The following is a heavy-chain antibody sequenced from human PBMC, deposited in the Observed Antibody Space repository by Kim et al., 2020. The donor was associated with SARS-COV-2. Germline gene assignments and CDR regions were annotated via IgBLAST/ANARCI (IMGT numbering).Heavy chain of an antibody. J-gene: IGHJ4*02. Sequence: GESLKISCKGSGYSFTSYWIGWVRQMPGKGLEWMGIIYPGDSDTRYSPSFQGQVTISADKSISTAYLQWSSLKASDTAMYYCARLNCGGDCYSPHQIDYWGQGTLVTVSS. CDR3: ARLNCGGDCYSPHQIDY. V-gene: IGHV5-51*01. D-gene: IGHD2-21*02. CDR1: GYSFTSYW. CDR2: IYPGDSDT.